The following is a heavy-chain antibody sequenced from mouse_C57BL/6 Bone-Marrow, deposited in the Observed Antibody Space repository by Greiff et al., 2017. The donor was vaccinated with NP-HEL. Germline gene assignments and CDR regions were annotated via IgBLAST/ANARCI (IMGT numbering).Heavy chain of an antibody. CDR1: GYTFTSYW. V-gene: IGHV1-52*01. CDR3: ARSSYYYGREHYFDY. CDR2: IDPSDSET. D-gene: IGHD1-1*01. Sequence: QVQLQPGAELVRPGSSVKLSCKASGYTFTSYWMHWVKQRPIQGLEWIGNIDPSDSETHYNQKFKDKATLTVDKSSSTAYMQLSSLTSEDSAVYYCARSSYYYGREHYFDYWGQGTTLTVSS. J-gene: IGHJ2*01.